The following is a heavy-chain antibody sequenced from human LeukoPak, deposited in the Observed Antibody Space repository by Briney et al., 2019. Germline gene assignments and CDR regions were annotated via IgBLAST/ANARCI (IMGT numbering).Heavy chain of an antibody. J-gene: IGHJ4*02. D-gene: IGHD3-9*01. CDR2: INHSGST. Sequence: SETLSLTCAVYGGSFSGYYWSWIRQPPGKGLEWIGEINHSGSTNYNPSLKSRVTISVDTSKNQFSLKLSTVTAADTAVYYCARRGYDILTGSHYFDYWGQGTLVTVSS. CDR1: GGSFSGYY. V-gene: IGHV4-34*01. CDR3: ARRGYDILTGSHYFDY.